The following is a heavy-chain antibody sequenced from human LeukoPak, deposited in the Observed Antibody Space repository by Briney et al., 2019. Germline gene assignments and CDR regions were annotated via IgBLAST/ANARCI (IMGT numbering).Heavy chain of an antibody. CDR2: IYYSGST. Sequence: SETLSLTYTVSGASISGSDYYWGRIRQPPGKGLEWIGSIYYSGSTYYNPSLKSRVTISVDTSKNQFSLKLSSVTAADTAVYYCARDAPPSIAVADSGDYWGQGTLVTVSS. CDR3: ARDAPPSIAVADSGDY. CDR1: GASISGSDYY. D-gene: IGHD6-19*01. V-gene: IGHV4-39*07. J-gene: IGHJ4*02.